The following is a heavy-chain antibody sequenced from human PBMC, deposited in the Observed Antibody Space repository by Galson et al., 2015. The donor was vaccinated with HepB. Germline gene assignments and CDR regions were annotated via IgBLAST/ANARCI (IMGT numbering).Heavy chain of an antibody. D-gene: IGHD3-10*01. CDR3: ARHRYGTMVRGPLDY. CDR1: GYTFTSYA. J-gene: IGHJ4*02. V-gene: IGHV1-3*01. CDR2: INAGNGNT. Sequence: SVKVSCKASGYTFTSYAMHWVRQAPGQRLEWMGWINAGNGNTKYSQKFQGRVTITRDTSASTAYMELSSLRSEDTAVYYCARHRYGTMVRGPLDYWGQGTLVTVSS.